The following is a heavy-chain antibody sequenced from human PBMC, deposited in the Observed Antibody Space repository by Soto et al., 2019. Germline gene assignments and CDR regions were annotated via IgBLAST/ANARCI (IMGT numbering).Heavy chain of an antibody. CDR3: ARYCSSTSCHDY. CDR1: GFTFSSYR. J-gene: IGHJ4*02. D-gene: IGHD2-2*01. Sequence: EVQLVESGGGLVKPGGSLRLSCAASGFTFSSYRMNWVRQAPGKGLEWVSSISSSSSYIYYADSVKGRFTIPRDNAKNSLYLQMNSLRAEDTAVYYCARYCSSTSCHDYWGQGTLVTVSS. CDR2: ISSSSSYI. V-gene: IGHV3-21*01.